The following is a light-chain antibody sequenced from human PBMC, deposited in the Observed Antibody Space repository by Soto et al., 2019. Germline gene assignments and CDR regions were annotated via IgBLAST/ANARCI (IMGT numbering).Light chain of an antibody. CDR1: QSISSY. CDR3: QQRYSTLLSYT. V-gene: IGKV1-39*01. CDR2: AAS. J-gene: IGKJ2*01. Sequence: DIPMTQSPSSLSASVGDRVTITCRASQSISSYLNWYQQKPGKAPKLLIYAASSLQIGVPSRFSGSGSGTDFTLTISSLQPEVFATYYCQQRYSTLLSYTFGQGTKLESK.